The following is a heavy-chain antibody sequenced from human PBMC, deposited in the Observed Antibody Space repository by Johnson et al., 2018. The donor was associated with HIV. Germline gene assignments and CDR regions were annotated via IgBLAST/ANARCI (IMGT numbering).Heavy chain of an antibody. J-gene: IGHJ3*01. D-gene: IGHD1-26*01. CDR2: LYADGRT. V-gene: IGHV3-66*02. CDR1: GFTFDDYG. CDR3: ATKGSKWELIVEGFAV. Sequence: VQLVESGGGLVQPGRSLRLSCAASGFTFDDYGMSWVRQAPGKGLEWVSVLYADGRTYYADSVKGRFTVSSDYSENTLYLQMNSLTAEDTAVYYCATKGSKWELIVEGFAVWGQGTMVTVSS.